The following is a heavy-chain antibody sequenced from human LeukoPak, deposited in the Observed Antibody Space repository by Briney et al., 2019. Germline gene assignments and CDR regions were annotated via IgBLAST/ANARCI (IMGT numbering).Heavy chain of an antibody. CDR3: ARGMDTATNYYYYGMDV. CDR1: GGSISSYY. J-gene: IGHJ6*02. CDR2: IYYSGST. V-gene: IGHV4-59*12. D-gene: IGHD5-18*01. Sequence: SETLSLTCTVSGGSISSYYWSWIRQPPGKGLEWIGYIYYSGSTNYNPSLKSRVTLSVDTSKNQFSLKLSSVTAADTAVYYCARGMDTATNYYYYGMDVWGQGTTVTVSS.